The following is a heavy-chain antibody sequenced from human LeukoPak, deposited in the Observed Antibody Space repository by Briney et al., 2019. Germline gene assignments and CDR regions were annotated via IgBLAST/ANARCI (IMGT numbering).Heavy chain of an antibody. CDR2: VGGSDDTA. D-gene: IGHD3-3*02. J-gene: IGHJ3*02. Sequence: GGSPRLSCAASGFTFRSSVMSWVRQAPGRGLEWVSSVGGSDDTANYAASVTGRFTISRDNSKTSVYLQMSNLGAEDTAIYYCAKKSFSTGAFDIWGQGTMVTVSS. CDR3: AKKSFSTGAFDI. V-gene: IGHV3-23*01. CDR1: GFTFRSSV.